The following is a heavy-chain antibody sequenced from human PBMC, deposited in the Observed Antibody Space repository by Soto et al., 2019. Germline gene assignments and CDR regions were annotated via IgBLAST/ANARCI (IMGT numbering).Heavy chain of an antibody. CDR1: GGTFSSYA. V-gene: IGHV1-69*01. D-gene: IGHD6-13*01. J-gene: IGHJ6*02. Sequence: QVQLVQSGAEVKKPGSSVKVSCKASGGTFSSYAISWVRQAPGQGLEWMGGIIPIFGTANYAQKFQGRVTITADESTSTAYMELSSLRSEDTAVYYCARDRGSSSWYARGVYYYGMDVWCQGTTVTVSS. CDR3: ARDRGSSSWYARGVYYYGMDV. CDR2: IIPIFGTA.